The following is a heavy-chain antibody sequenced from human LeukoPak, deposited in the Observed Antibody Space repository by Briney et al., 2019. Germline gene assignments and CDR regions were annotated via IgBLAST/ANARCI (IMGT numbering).Heavy chain of an antibody. J-gene: IGHJ4*02. CDR2: IIPIFGTA. CDR3: ATGGLLRCFDY. V-gene: IGHV1-69*13. CDR1: GGTFSSYA. Sequence: GASVKVSCTASGGTFSSYAISWVRQAPGQGLEWMGGIIPIFGTANYAQKFQGRVTITADESTSTAYMELSSLRSEDTAVYYCATGGLLRCFDYWGQGTLVTVSS. D-gene: IGHD1-26*01.